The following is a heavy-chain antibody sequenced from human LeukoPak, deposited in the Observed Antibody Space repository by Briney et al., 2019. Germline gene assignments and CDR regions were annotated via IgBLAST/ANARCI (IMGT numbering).Heavy chain of an antibody. Sequence: PGGSLRLSCTASGFTFSSYGMHWVRQAPGKGLEWVAVISYDGSNKYYADSVKGRFTISRDNSKNTLYLQMNSLRAEDTAVYYCARALNWKEYYFDYWGQGTLVTVSS. J-gene: IGHJ4*02. CDR1: GFTFSSYG. V-gene: IGHV3-30*03. CDR2: ISYDGSNK. D-gene: IGHD1-20*01. CDR3: ARALNWKEYYFDY.